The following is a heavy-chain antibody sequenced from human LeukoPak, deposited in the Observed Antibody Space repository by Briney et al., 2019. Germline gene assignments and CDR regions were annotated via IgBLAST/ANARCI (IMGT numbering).Heavy chain of an antibody. D-gene: IGHD3-22*01. CDR3: AKNRADNYDRSGYYPVE. CDR2: ISGSGGST. J-gene: IGHJ4*02. CDR1: GFTFSSYA. V-gene: IGHV3-23*01. Sequence: GGSLRLSCAASGFTFSSYAMSWVRQAPGKGLEWVSAISGSGGSTYYADSVKGRFTISRDNSRNTLYLQMNSLRAEDTAVYYCAKNRADNYDRSGYYPVEWGQGTLVTVSS.